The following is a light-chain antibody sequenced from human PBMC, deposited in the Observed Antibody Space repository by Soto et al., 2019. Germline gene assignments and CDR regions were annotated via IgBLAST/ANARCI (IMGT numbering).Light chain of an antibody. J-gene: IGKJ5*01. Sequence: DIQMTQSPSSLSASVGDRVTITCRASRSISIYLNWYQQKPGKAPKLLIYAASRLQSGAPSRFSGSGSGTDFTLTISSLQPEDFATYYCQQSYSTPSFGQGTRLEIK. CDR3: QQSYSTPS. V-gene: IGKV1-39*01. CDR1: RSISIY. CDR2: AAS.